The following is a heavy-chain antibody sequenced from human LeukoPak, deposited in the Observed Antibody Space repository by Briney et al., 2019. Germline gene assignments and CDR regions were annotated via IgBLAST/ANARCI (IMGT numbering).Heavy chain of an antibody. Sequence: PGGSLRLSCTASGVTFCDYAMSWFRQAPGKGLEWVGFIRSKAYGGTTDYAASVNGRFTISMSDSKSIAYLQMNSLKTDDTAVYYCTTDPVRLWWPTGNWGQGILVTVSS. D-gene: IGHD2-21*01. V-gene: IGHV3-49*03. CDR2: IRSKAYGGTT. J-gene: IGHJ4*02. CDR1: GVTFCDYA. CDR3: TTDPVRLWWPTGN.